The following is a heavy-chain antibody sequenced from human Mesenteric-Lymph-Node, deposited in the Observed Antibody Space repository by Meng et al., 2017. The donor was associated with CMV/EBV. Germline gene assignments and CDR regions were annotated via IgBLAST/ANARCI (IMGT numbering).Heavy chain of an antibody. CDR1: EFSLYTSGVG. Sequence: SGPTLVKPTQTLTLTCSVEFSLYTSGVGVGWIRQSPGKALEWLALLYWNDDKDYSPSLKSRLTISRDTSRNQVVLTMTNMDPVDTATYFCAHSRLYWGAHYFDYWGQGTLVTVSS. V-gene: IGHV2-5*01. CDR2: LYWNDDK. J-gene: IGHJ4*02. D-gene: IGHD7-27*01. CDR3: AHSRLYWGAHYFDY.